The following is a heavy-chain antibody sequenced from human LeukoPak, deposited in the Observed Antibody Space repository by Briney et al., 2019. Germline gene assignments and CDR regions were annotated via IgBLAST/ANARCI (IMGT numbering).Heavy chain of an antibody. CDR1: GGSFSGYY. CDR3: AGRRYYFDY. V-gene: IGHV4-34*01. CDR2: INHSGST. J-gene: IGHJ4*02. Sequence: PSETLSLTCAVYGGSFSGYYWSWIRQPPGKGLEWIGEINHSGSTSYNSSLKSRVTISVDTSKNQFSLKLSSVTAADTAVYYCAGRRYYFDYWGQGTLVTVSS.